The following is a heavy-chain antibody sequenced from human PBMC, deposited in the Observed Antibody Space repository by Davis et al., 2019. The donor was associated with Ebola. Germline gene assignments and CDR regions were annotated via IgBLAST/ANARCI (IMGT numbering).Heavy chain of an antibody. Sequence: GESLKISCAASGFTFSSYSMNWVRQAPGKGLEWVSYISSSSSTIYYADSVKGRFTISRDNAKNSLYLQMNSLRAEDTAVYYCARTKGFGDYDYGMDVWGQGTTVTVSS. J-gene: IGHJ6*02. D-gene: IGHD3-16*01. CDR1: GFTFSSYS. CDR2: ISSSSSTI. V-gene: IGHV3-48*01. CDR3: ARTKGFGDYDYGMDV.